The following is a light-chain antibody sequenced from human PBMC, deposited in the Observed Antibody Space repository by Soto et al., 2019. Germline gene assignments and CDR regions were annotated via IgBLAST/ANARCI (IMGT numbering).Light chain of an antibody. CDR3: CSYAGSDTFV. J-gene: IGLJ3*02. CDR1: SSDVGGYNY. CDR2: DVT. V-gene: IGLV2-11*01. Sequence: QSALTQPRSVSGSPGQSVTISCTGTSSDVGGYNYVSWYQQHPGKAPKLMIFDVTKRPSGVPDHFSGSKSGNTASLTISGLQAEDEADYYCCSYAGSDTFVFGGGTQLTVL.